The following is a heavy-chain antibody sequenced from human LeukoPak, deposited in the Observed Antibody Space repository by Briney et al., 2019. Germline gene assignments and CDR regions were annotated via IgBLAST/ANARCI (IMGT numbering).Heavy chain of an antibody. J-gene: IGHJ4*02. CDR3: ASGLVTQFRY. Sequence: GGSLRLSCAASGFTFSSYAMSWVRQAPGKGLEWVSGISDSGGSTDYADSVKGRFTISRDNSRNTVHLQVDSLRAEDTAVYYCASGLVTQFRYWGQGTLVTVSS. CDR1: GFTFSSYA. D-gene: IGHD2-21*01. CDR2: ISDSGGST. V-gene: IGHV3-23*01.